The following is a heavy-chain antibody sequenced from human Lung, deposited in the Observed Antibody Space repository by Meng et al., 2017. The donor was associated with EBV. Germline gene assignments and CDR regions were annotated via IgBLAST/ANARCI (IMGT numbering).Heavy chain of an antibody. D-gene: IGHD3-22*01. V-gene: IGHV3-23*04. CDR1: GFTFSNYV. J-gene: IGHJ4*02. CDR2: ISPSGDRA. Sequence: GQLVDSGGGLVQPGGPLRLSCAASGFTFSNYVMNWVRQAPGKGLEWVSAISPSGDRAYYADSVEGRFTVSRDNSKNTLYLQMSTLRAEDTAVYYCAKPPDSSGYSKFDYWGQGTLVTVSS. CDR3: AKPPDSSGYSKFDY.